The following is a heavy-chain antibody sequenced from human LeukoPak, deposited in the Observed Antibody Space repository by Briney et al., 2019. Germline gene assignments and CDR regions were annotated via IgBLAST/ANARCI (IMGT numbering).Heavy chain of an antibody. CDR2: ISGSGGST. D-gene: IGHD6-6*01. J-gene: IGHJ4*02. CDR1: GFTFSSYA. CDR3: AKGSAAARPYYFDS. Sequence: GGSLRLSCAASGFTFSSYAMSWVRQAPGKGLEWVSAISGSGGSTYYADSVKGRFTISRDNSENTLHLQMNSLRAEDTAVYYCAKGSAAARPYYFDSWGQGTLVAVSS. V-gene: IGHV3-23*01.